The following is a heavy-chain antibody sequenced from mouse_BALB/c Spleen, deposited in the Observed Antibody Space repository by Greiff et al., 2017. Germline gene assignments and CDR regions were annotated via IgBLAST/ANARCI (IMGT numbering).Heavy chain of an antibody. V-gene: IGHV14-4*02. J-gene: IGHJ3*01. CDR2: IDPENGDT. CDR1: GFNIKDYY. Sequence: EVQLQQSGAELVRSGASVKLSCTASGFNIKDYYMHWEKQRPEQGLEWIGWIDPENGDTEYAPKFQGKATMTADTSSNTAYLQLSSLTSEDTAVYYCNALLAERAYWGQGTLVTVSA. D-gene: IGHD1-1*01. CDR3: NALLAERAY.